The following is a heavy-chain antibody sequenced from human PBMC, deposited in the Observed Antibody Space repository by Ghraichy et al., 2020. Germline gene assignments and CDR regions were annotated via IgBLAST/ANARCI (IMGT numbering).Heavy chain of an antibody. J-gene: IGHJ4*02. V-gene: IGHV3-15*01. D-gene: IGHD2-21*01. CDR3: ATDRMSYENGGDILYY. CDR2: IQTKSDGWAT. CDR1: GFTFSKAW. Sequence: GSLRLSCVASGFTFSKAWMSWVRQAPGKGLEWVGRIQTKSDGWATTYAAPVKGRFTISRDDSKNMLYLQMNSLKTEDEAVYYCATDRMSYENGGDILYYGGGRTVATVSA.